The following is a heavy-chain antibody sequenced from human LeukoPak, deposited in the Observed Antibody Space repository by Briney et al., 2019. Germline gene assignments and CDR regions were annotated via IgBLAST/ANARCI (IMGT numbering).Heavy chain of an antibody. Sequence: PSETLSRTCTVSGGSISSYYWSWIRQPAVKRLDSIGRIYTSGSTNYNPSLKSRVTMSVDTSKNQFSLKLSSVTAADTAVYYCARDRRYDSSGCYSTGYYYYMDVWGKGTTVTVSS. V-gene: IGHV4-4*07. D-gene: IGHD3-22*01. CDR3: ARDRRYDSSGCYSTGYYYYMDV. CDR2: IYTSGST. CDR1: GGSISSYY. J-gene: IGHJ6*03.